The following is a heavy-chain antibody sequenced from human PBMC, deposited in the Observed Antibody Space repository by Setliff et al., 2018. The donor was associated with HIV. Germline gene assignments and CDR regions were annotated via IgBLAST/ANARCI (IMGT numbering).Heavy chain of an antibody. CDR1: GGSISSSSYY. J-gene: IGHJ4*02. CDR3: ARVDSSGEYYFDY. D-gene: IGHD6-19*01. V-gene: IGHV4-39*01. Sequence: LSLTCTVSGGSISSSSYYWGWIRQPPGKGLEWIGSIYYSGSTYYNPSLKSRVTISVDTSKNQSSLKLSSVTAADTAVYYCARVDSSGEYYFDYWGQGTLVTVSS. CDR2: IYYSGST.